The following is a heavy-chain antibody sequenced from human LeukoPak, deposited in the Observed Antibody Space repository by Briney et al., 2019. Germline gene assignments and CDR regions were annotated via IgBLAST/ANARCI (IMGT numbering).Heavy chain of an antibody. CDR3: VRDRGVRITGTTGY. CDR1: GFTFSSYG. J-gene: IGHJ4*02. V-gene: IGHV3-23*01. CDR2: ISGSGGTT. D-gene: IGHD1-7*01. Sequence: GGSLRLSCAASGFTFSSYGMSWVRQAPGKGLEWVSSISGSGGTTYYADSVKGRFTISRDNSKNTLYLQMNSLRVEDTAVYYCVRDRGVRITGTTGYWGQGTLVTVPS.